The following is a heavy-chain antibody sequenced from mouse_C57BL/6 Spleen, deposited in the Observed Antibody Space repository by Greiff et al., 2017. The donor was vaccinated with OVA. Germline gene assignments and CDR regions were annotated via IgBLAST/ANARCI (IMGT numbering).Heavy chain of an antibody. CDR2: IYPTDSET. Sequence: QVQLQQPGAELVRPGSSVKLSCKASGYTFTSYWMDWVKQRSGQGLEWIGNIYPTDSETHYNQKFKDKATLTVDKSSSTAYMQLRSLTSEDSAVYYCARSGTTVVSPYYFDYWGQGTTLSVSS. CDR3: ARSGTTVVSPYYFDY. CDR1: GYTFTSYW. V-gene: IGHV1-61*01. J-gene: IGHJ2*01. D-gene: IGHD1-1*01.